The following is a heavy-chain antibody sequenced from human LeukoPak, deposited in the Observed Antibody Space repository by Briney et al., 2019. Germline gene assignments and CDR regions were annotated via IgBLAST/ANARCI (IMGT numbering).Heavy chain of an antibody. CDR2: ISSRGYTI. Sequence: GGSLRLSCAASGFTFSSYEMNWVRQAPGKGLEWVSHISSRGYTIHYADSVKGRFTISRDNAKNSLYLQMNSLRAEDTAVYYCARAIYDSSGYCVDYWGQVTLVTVSS. D-gene: IGHD3-22*01. J-gene: IGHJ4*02. V-gene: IGHV3-48*03. CDR3: ARAIYDSSGYCVDY. CDR1: GFTFSSYE.